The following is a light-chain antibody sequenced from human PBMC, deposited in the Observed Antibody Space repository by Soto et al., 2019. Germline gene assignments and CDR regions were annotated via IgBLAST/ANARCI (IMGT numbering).Light chain of an antibody. J-gene: IGKJ1*01. CDR2: DAS. CDR3: QQYNNWPPWT. Sequence: IAMTQSPATLSVSPGERATLSCRASQSIRTDLAWYQQKSGQGPRLLIYDASTRATGIPARFSGSGSGTEFTLTISSLQSEDFAVYYCQQYNNWPPWTFGQVTKVDI. V-gene: IGKV3D-15*01. CDR1: QSIRTD.